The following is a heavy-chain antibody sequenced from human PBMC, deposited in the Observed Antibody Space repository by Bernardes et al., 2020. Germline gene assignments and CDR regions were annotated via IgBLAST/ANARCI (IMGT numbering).Heavy chain of an antibody. CDR1: GGFISSSSYY. D-gene: IGHD3-3*01. CDR2: IYYSGST. V-gene: IGHV4-39*01. J-gene: IGHJ4*02. Sequence: SETLSLTCTVSGGFISSSSYYWGWIRQPPGKGLEWIGSIYYSGSTYYNPSLKSRVTISVDTSKNQFSLKLSSVTAADTAVYYCARMVGSRVTIFGVVTQTYFDYWGQGTLVTVSS. CDR3: ARMVGSRVTIFGVVTQTYFDY.